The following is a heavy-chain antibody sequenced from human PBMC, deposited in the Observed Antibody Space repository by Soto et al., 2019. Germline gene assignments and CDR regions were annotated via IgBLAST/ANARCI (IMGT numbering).Heavy chain of an antibody. V-gene: IGHV4-59*08. Sequence: QVQLQESGPGLVKPSETLSLTCTVSGGSISSYYWSWIRQPPGKGLEWIGYIYYSGSTNYNPSLKSRITLSGNTPKNQFPLKLSSVTAADTAVDYRARHRGSHLYFYYRGQGTLVTVSS. CDR1: GGSISSYY. CDR2: IYYSGST. J-gene: IGHJ4*02. D-gene: IGHD1-26*01. CDR3: ARHRGSHLYFYY.